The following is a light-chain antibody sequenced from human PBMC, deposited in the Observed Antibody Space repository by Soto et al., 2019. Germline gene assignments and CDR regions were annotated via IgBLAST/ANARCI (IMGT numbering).Light chain of an antibody. J-gene: IGLJ1*01. V-gene: IGLV1-40*01. CDR1: SSNIGAGYD. CDR3: QSHDSSLSAYV. CDR2: GNS. Sequence: QSVLAQPPSVSGAPGQKVTISCTGSSSNIGAGYDLHWYQQLPGTAPKLLLYGNSNRPSGVPDRFSGSKSGTSASLAITGLQAEDEADYYCQSHDSSLSAYVFGTGTKVTV.